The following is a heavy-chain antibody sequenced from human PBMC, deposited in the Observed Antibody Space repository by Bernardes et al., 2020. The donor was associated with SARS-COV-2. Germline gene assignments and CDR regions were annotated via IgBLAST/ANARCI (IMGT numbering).Heavy chain of an antibody. CDR3: ARVDHTNLYFFDS. Sequence: GGSLRLSCGTSGFTFSSYSMNWVRQAPGKGLEWVSSISTAGTYISYADSVRGRFTISRDNARNSLYLQMGSLRAEDTAVYYCARVDHTNLYFFDSWGQGTLVTGSS. V-gene: IGHV3-21*01. CDR2: ISTAGTYI. CDR1: GFTFSSYS. D-gene: IGHD2-8*01. J-gene: IGHJ4*02.